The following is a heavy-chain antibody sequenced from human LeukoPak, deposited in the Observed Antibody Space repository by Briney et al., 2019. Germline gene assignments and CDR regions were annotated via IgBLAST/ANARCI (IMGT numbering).Heavy chain of an antibody. D-gene: IGHD4-17*01. CDR3: AREGLGYGDYGFDP. CDR2: IYYSGST. V-gene: IGHV4-59*01. Sequence: KPSETLSLTCTVSGGSISSYYWSWIRQPPGKGLGWIGYIYYSGSTNYNPSLKSRVTISVDTSKNQFSLKLSSVTAADTAVYYCAREGLGYGDYGFDPWGREPWSPSPQ. J-gene: IGHJ5*02. CDR1: GGSISSYY.